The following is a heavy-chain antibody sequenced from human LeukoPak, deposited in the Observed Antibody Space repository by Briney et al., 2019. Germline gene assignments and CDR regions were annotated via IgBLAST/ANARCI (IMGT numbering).Heavy chain of an antibody. Sequence: GESLKTSCKGSGYSFITYWIGWVRQMPGKGLEWMRIIYPGDSDTRYSPSFQGQVTISADKSISTAYLKWSSLTASDTAVYYCARHPSGFLDYYYMDVWGKGTTVTVS. J-gene: IGHJ6*03. D-gene: IGHD6-25*01. CDR1: GYSFITYW. V-gene: IGHV5-51*01. CDR3: ARHPSGFLDYYYMDV. CDR2: IYPGDSDT.